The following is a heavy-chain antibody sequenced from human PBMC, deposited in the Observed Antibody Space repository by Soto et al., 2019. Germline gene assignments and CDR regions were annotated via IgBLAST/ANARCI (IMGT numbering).Heavy chain of an antibody. CDR1: GFTFSSYS. Sequence: GGSLRLSCAASGFTFSSYSMNWVRQAPGKGLEWVSSISSSSSYIYYADSVKGRFTISRDNAKNSLYLQMNSLRAEDTAVYYCAREGTHDCYQALCAFDIWGQGTMVTVSS. CDR2: ISSSSSYI. CDR3: AREGTHDCYQALCAFDI. D-gene: IGHD2-21*02. V-gene: IGHV3-21*01. J-gene: IGHJ3*02.